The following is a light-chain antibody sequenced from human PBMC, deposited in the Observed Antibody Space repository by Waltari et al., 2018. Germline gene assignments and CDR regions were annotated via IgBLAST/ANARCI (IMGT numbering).Light chain of an antibody. CDR2: QAS. Sequence: ETVLTQSPGTLSLPPGERATLSCKASDSVGIYLSWYQQKPVQAPRLLISQASRRATGIPDRFSGSGSGTDFSLTISSLGPEDFAVYYCQKYVSLPSTFGQGTKVEI. J-gene: IGKJ1*01. CDR1: DSVGIY. V-gene: IGKV3-20*01. CDR3: QKYVSLPST.